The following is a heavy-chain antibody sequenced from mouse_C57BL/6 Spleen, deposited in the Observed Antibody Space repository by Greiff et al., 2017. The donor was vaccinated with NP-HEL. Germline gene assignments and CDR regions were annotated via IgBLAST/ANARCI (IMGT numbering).Heavy chain of an antibody. CDR3: AREEGPGAWFAY. Sequence: QVHVKQPGAELVKPGASVKLSCKASGYTFTSYWMHWVKQRPGQGLEWIGMIHPNSGSTNYNEKFKSKAKLTVDKSSSTAYMQLSSLTSEDSAVYYCAREEGPGAWFAYWGQGTLVTVSA. CDR2: IHPNSGST. V-gene: IGHV1-64*01. J-gene: IGHJ3*01. CDR1: GYTFTSYW. D-gene: IGHD3-3*01.